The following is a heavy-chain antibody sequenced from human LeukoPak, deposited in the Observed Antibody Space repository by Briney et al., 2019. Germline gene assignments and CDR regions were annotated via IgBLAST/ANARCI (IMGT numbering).Heavy chain of an antibody. Sequence: SETLSLTCAVYGGSFSGYYWSWIRQPPGKGLEWIGEINHSGSTNYNPSLKSRVTISVDTSKNQFSLKLSSVTAADTAVYYCARGSGWGYYYYYGMDVWGQGTTVTVSS. J-gene: IGHJ6*02. V-gene: IGHV4-34*01. CDR1: GGSFSGYY. D-gene: IGHD1-26*01. CDR3: ARGSGWGYYYYYGMDV. CDR2: INHSGST.